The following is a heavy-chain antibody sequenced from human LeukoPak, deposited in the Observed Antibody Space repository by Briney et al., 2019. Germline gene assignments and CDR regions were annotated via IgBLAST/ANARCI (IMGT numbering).Heavy chain of an antibody. CDR3: AKGGEDSGYNSHFDY. CDR1: GFIFTSYA. V-gene: IGHV3-23*01. Sequence: GGSLRLSCATSGFIFTSYALGWVRQAPGKGLEWVSLISGSGGSRYYGDSVKGRFTISRDNSKNLVYLEMNSLRAGDTAVYYCAKGGEDSGYNSHFDYWGQGTLVIVSS. CDR2: ISGSGGSR. J-gene: IGHJ4*02. D-gene: IGHD5-24*01.